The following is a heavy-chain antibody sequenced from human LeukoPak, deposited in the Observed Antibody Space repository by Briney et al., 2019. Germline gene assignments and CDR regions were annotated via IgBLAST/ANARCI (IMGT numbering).Heavy chain of an antibody. V-gene: IGHV1-18*01. J-gene: IGHJ4*02. CDR2: ISVYNGTT. CDR1: GYTFPRYG. CDR3: ARGRGGFGFDY. Sequence: GASVKVSCKASGYTFPRYGIRWVRQPPGQGLDGIGWISVYNGTTNYAQKFQGRVTMTRNASISTAYIERSSLRSEYTSVYYCARGRGGFGFDYWGQGTLVTVSS. D-gene: IGHD3-10*01.